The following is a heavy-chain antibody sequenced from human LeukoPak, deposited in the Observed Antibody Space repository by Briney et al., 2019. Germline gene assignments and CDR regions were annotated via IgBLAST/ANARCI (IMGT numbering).Heavy chain of an antibody. CDR2: IKKDGSEK. J-gene: IGHJ3*02. D-gene: IGHD3-16*02. Sequence: GGSLRLSCAASGFTFSSYWMSWVRQAPGKGLEWVANIKKDGSEKYYVDSVKGRFTISRDNAKSSLYLQMNSLRAEDTAVYYCAREMALYYDYVWGSYRPDAVDIWGQGTMVTVSS. V-gene: IGHV3-7*03. CDR3: AREMALYYDYVWGSYRPDAVDI. CDR1: GFTFSSYW.